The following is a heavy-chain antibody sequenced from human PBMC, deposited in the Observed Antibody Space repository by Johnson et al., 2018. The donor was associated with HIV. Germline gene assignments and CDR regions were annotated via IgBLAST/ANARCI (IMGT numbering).Heavy chain of an antibody. CDR3: QGVYCSSTSCRGDAFDI. J-gene: IGHJ3*02. CDR1: GFTFSSYD. D-gene: IGHD2-2*01. CDR2: IGPAGDT. V-gene: IGHV3-13*01. Sequence: VQLVESGGGLVQPGGSLRLSCAASGFTFSSYDMHWVRQATGKGLAWVSVIGPAGDTYYSDSVRGRFTISRENAKNSLYLQMISLRAQDTAAYYCQGVYCSSTSCRGDAFDIWGQGTMVTVSS.